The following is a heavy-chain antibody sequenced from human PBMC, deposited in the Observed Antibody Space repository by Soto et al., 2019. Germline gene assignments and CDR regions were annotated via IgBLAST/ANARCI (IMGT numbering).Heavy chain of an antibody. J-gene: IGHJ6*02. V-gene: IGHV3-72*01. CDR2: TRDKVHSYTT. D-gene: IGHD6-13*01. CDR1: GFTFSDHY. Sequence: GGSLRLSCAASGFTFSDHYMDWVRQAPGKGQEWVGRTRDKVHSYTTEYAASVKGRFSISRDDSKNSLYLQMTSLRTEDTAVYYCARGSSWFQDPHPYYAMAVWGQGTAVTVSS. CDR3: ARGSSWFQDPHPYYAMAV.